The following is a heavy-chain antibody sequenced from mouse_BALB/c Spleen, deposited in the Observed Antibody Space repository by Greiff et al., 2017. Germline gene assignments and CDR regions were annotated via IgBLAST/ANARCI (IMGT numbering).Heavy chain of an antibody. CDR1: GYTFTDYE. CDR2: IDPETGGT. CDR3: TNSGNRYASCAMDY. D-gene: IGHD2-14*01. V-gene: IGHV1-15*01. J-gene: IGHJ4*01. Sequence: QVQLQQSGAELVRPGASVTLSCKASGYTFTDYEMHWVKQTPVHGLEWIGAIDPETGGTAYNQKFKGKATLTADKSSSTAYMKLRSLTSEDSAVYYCTNSGNRYASCAMDYWGQGTSVTVSS.